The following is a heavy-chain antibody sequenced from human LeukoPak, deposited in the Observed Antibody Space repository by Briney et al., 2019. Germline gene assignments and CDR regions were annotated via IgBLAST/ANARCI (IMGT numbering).Heavy chain of an antibody. CDR3: ARCHRYGCYFDY. D-gene: IGHD3-16*02. CDR1: GVSIRNYC. Sequence: SETLSLTCTVSGVSIRNYCWNWIRQPHGKGLEWIGYICDSGNIDYKPSLKSRVTISVDTSKNQFSLKLTSATAADTAVYYSARCHRYGCYFDYWGEGALVTVSS. V-gene: IGHV4-59*01. J-gene: IGHJ4*02. CDR2: ICDSGNI.